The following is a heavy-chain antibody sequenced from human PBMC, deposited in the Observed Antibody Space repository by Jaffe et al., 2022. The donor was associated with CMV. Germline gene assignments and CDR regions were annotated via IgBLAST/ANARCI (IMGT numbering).Heavy chain of an antibody. CDR2: ISYDGSNK. V-gene: IGHV3-30*18. CDR1: GFTFSSYG. CDR3: AKDFHYYGLGGYYGGYGMDV. Sequence: QVQLVESGGGVVQPGRSLRLSCAASGFTFSSYGMHWVRQAPGKGLEWVAVISYDGSNKYYADSVKGRFTISRDNSKNTVYLQMNSLRAEDAAVYYCAKDFHYYGLGGYYGGYGMDVWGQGTTVTVSS. J-gene: IGHJ6*02. D-gene: IGHD3-10*01.